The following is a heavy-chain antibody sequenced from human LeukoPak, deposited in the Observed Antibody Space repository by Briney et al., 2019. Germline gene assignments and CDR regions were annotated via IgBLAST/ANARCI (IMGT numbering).Heavy chain of an antibody. CDR3: ARRGPYDSSWYSEDFDY. CDR1: GYTFTSYG. Sequence: GASVKVSCKASGYTFTSYGISWVRQAPGQGLEWMGWISAYNGNTNYAQKLQGRVTMTTDTSTSTAYMELRSLRSDDTAVYYCARRGPYDSSWYSEDFDYWGQGTLVTVSS. CDR2: ISAYNGNT. V-gene: IGHV1-18*01. D-gene: IGHD6-13*01. J-gene: IGHJ4*02.